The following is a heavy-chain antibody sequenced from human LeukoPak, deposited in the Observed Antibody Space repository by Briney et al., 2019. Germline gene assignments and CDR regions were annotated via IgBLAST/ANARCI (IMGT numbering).Heavy chain of an antibody. CDR3: ARVGSTSDAFDI. Sequence: GGSLRLSCAASGFTFSSYSMNWVRQAPGKGLEWVSSISSSSSYIYYADSVKGRFTISRDNAKNSLYLQMNSLRAEDTALYHCARVGSTSDAFDIWGQGTMVTVSS. CDR1: GFTFSSYS. CDR2: ISSSSSYI. J-gene: IGHJ3*02. V-gene: IGHV3-21*04. D-gene: IGHD2/OR15-2a*01.